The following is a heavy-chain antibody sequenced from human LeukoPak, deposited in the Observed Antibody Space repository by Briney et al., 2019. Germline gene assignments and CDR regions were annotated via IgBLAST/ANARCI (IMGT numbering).Heavy chain of an antibody. V-gene: IGHV4-4*02. CDR3: ARVSRGLTVAFDF. D-gene: IGHD3-10*01. Sequence: SETLSLTCAVSGDSISSTNWWHWVRQPPGKGQEWIGEIYHSGNTNYNPSLKSRVTISVEESKNQFSLKLSSVTAADTAVYYCARVSRGLTVAFDFWGQGTMVTVSS. CDR2: IYHSGNT. CDR1: GDSISSTNW. J-gene: IGHJ3*01.